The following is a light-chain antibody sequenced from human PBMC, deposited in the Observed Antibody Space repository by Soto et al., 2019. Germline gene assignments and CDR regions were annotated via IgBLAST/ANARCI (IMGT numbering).Light chain of an antibody. J-gene: IGLJ3*02. CDR1: SSDVGGYDY. Sequence: QSALTQPASVSGSPGQSITISCIGTSSDVGGYDYVSWYRQHPGNAPKLMIYDVSNRASGVSNRFSGSKSGNTASLTISGLQAEDEADYYCCSFTSITGVVVFGGGTKLTVL. CDR2: DVS. CDR3: CSFTSITGVVV. V-gene: IGLV2-14*01.